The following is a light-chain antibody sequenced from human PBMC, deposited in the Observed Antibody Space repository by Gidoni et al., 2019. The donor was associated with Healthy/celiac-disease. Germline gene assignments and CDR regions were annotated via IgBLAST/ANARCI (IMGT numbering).Light chain of an antibody. Sequence: QSAMTQPASVSGSPGQSITISCTGTSSDVGSYNLVSWYQQHPGKAPKLMIYEGSKRPSGVSNRFSGSKSGNTASLTISGLQAEDEADYYCCSYAGSSTGGVFGTGTKVNVL. CDR1: SSDVGSYNL. J-gene: IGLJ1*01. CDR3: CSYAGSSTGGV. CDR2: EGS. V-gene: IGLV2-23*01.